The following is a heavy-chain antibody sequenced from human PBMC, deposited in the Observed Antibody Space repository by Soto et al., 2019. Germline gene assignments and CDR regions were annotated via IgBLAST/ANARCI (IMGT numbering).Heavy chain of an antibody. CDR2: IIPIFGTA. V-gene: IGHV1-69*13. D-gene: IGHD2-21*02. Sequence: SVKVSCKASGGTFSSYAISWVRQAPGQGLEWMGGIIPIFGTANYAQKFQGRVTITADESTSTAYMELSSLRSEDTAVYYCATTYCGGHCWYLPNAFDLWGQGTMVTVSS. J-gene: IGHJ3*01. CDR1: GGTFSSYA. CDR3: ATTYCGGHCWYLPNAFDL.